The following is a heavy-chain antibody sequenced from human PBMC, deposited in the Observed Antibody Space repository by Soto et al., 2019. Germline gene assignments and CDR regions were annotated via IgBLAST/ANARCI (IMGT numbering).Heavy chain of an antibody. CDR1: GFTFSSYW. Sequence: EVQLVESGGGLVQPGESLRLSCADSGFTFSSYWMHWVRQAPGKGLVWVSRINSDGSSTSYADSVKGRFTISRDNAKNTLYLHMNSLXXXDTAVYYCARIRAYYESSGYYYWGQGTLVTVSS. V-gene: IGHV3-74*01. D-gene: IGHD3-22*01. J-gene: IGHJ4*02. CDR2: INSDGSST. CDR3: ARIRAYYESSGYYY.